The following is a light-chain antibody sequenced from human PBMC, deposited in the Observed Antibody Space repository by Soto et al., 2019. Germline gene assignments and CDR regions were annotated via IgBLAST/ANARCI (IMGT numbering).Light chain of an antibody. CDR1: QSVSSSF. CDR2: GAS. V-gene: IGKV3D-20*02. J-gene: IGKJ5*01. CDR3: QQRSNWPPIT. Sequence: EIVLTQSPDTLSLSPGERVTLSCRASQSVSSSFVAWFQQKPGQAPRLLIYGASSRATGIPDRFSGSGSGTDFTLTINRLEPEDFAVYYCQQRSNWPPITFSQGTRLEIK.